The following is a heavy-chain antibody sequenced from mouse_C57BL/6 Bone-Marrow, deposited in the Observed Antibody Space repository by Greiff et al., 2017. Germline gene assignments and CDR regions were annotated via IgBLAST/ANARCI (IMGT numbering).Heavy chain of an antibody. V-gene: IGHV1-55*01. Sequence: VQLQQPGAELVKPGASVKMSCKASGYTFTSYWITWVKQRPGQGLEWIGDIYPGSGSTNYNEKFKSKATLTVDTSSSTSYMQLSSLTSEDAAVYYCARKGNDGYYGGFAYWGQGTLVTVSA. CDR2: IYPGSGST. CDR3: ARKGNDGYYGGFAY. J-gene: IGHJ3*01. CDR1: GYTFTSYW. D-gene: IGHD2-3*01.